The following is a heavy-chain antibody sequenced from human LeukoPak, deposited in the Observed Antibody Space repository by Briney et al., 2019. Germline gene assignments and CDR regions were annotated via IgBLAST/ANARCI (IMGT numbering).Heavy chain of an antibody. J-gene: IGHJ4*02. V-gene: IGHV4-38-2*02. CDR1: GYSISSGYY. CDR2: IYHSGST. D-gene: IGHD3-10*02. CDR3: ARSSGITMFSY. Sequence: SETLSLTCTVSGYSISSGYYWGWIRQPPGKGLEWIGSIYHSGSTYYNPSLKSRVTMSVDTSKNQFSLKLSSVTAADTAVYYCARSSGITMFSYWGQGTLVTVSS.